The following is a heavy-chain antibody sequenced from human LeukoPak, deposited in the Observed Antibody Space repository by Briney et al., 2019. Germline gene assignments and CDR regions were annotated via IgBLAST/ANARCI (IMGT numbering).Heavy chain of an antibody. Sequence: SETLSLTCNVSGGSISSSSYYWGWVRQPPGKGLEWIGSIYYSGSTYYNPSLKSRVTISVDTSKNQFSLKLSSVTAADTAVYYCARARGGSGSYYKPKKNYYYYYMDVWGKGTTVTVSS. CDR3: ARARGGSGSYYKPKKNYYYYYMDV. CDR1: GGSISSSSYY. D-gene: IGHD3-10*01. V-gene: IGHV4-39*07. J-gene: IGHJ6*03. CDR2: IYYSGST.